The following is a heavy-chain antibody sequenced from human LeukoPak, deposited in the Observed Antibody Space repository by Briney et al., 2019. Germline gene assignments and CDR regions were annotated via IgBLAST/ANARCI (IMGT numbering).Heavy chain of an antibody. Sequence: SGGSLRLSCAASGFTFDDYGMSWVRQAPEKGLEWVSGINWNGGVISYADSVKGRFTISRDNAKNSLYVQMNSLRAEDTALYYCVRGYSSGYYFDFWGQGTLVTVSS. V-gene: IGHV3-20*04. CDR1: GFTFDDYG. CDR2: INWNGGVI. J-gene: IGHJ4*02. D-gene: IGHD3-22*01. CDR3: VRGYSSGYYFDF.